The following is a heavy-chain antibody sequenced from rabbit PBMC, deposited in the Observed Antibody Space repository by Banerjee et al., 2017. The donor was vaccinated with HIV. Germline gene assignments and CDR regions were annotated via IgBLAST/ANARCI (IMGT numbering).Heavy chain of an antibody. CDR3: ARDYVGDSYSAFDL. CDR2: IDTGSRGYT. Sequence: QSLEESGGDLVKPGASLTLTCTTSGFSFSSSYYMCWVRQAPGKGLEWIACIDTGSRGYTWYASWAKGRFTISKTSSTTVTLQMTSLTAADTATYFCARDYVGDSYSAFDLWGQGTLVTVS. D-gene: IGHD8-1*01. CDR1: GFSFSSSYY. J-gene: IGHJ4*01. V-gene: IGHV1S40*01.